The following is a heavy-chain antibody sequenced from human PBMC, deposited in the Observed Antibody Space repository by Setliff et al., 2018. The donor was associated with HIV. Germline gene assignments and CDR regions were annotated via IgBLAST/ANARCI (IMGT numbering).Heavy chain of an antibody. D-gene: IGHD3-22*01. CDR2: VVPTIHEA. Sequence: RASVKVSCKASGVTFNYSFITWVRQAPGQGLEWMGGVVPTIHEATYAQKFQGRVTITADESATTVYMEMGGLTSEDTAIYYCARGADASGYFYREYFQHWGQGTLVTVSS. CDR3: ARGADASGYFYREYFQH. CDR1: GVTFNYSF. J-gene: IGHJ1*01. V-gene: IGHV1-69*13.